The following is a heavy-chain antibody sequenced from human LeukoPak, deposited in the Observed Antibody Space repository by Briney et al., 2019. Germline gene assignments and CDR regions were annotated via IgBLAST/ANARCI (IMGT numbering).Heavy chain of an antibody. D-gene: IGHD2-21*02. CDR2: ISGSGGST. CDR1: GFTFSSFA. Sequence: PGGSLRLSCAASGFTFSSFAVSWVRQAPGKGLEWVSVISGSGGSTYYADSVKGRFTISRDNSKNTLYLQMNSLRAEDTAVYYCAKDARDFDAFDIWGQGTMVTVSS. J-gene: IGHJ3*02. V-gene: IGHV3-23*01. CDR3: AKDARDFDAFDI.